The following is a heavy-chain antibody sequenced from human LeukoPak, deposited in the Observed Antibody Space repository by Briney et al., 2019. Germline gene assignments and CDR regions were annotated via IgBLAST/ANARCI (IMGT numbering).Heavy chain of an antibody. CDR2: IKNDGSDK. CDR3: VNLGYSD. V-gene: IGHV3-7*01. J-gene: IGHJ4*02. D-gene: IGHD5-12*01. Sequence: AGGSLRLSCEASGFSFSAAWMTWVRQAPGKGLEWVATIKNDGSDKYYVDSVKGRLTLPRDNAKNLVYLQMNSLRVEDTAVYYCVNLGYSDGGQGTLVTVSS. CDR1: GFSFSAAW.